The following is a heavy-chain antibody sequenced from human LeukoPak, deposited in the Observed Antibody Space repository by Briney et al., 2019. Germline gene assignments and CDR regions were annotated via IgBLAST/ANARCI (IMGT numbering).Heavy chain of an antibody. D-gene: IGHD3-22*01. CDR2: ISAYNGNT. Sequence: ASVKVSCKATGYTFTSYGLTWVRQAPGQGLEWMGWISAYNGNTNYAQKLQGRVTMTTDTSTSTAYMELRSLRSDDTAVYYCARDEDRLLLQFDYWGQGTLVTVSS. CDR1: GYTFTSYG. V-gene: IGHV1-18*01. J-gene: IGHJ4*02. CDR3: ARDEDRLLLQFDY.